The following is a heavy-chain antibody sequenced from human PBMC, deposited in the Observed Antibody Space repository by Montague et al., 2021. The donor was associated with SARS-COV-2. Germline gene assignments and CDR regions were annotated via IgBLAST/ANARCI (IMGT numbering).Heavy chain of an antibody. CDR3: ARSRENYNILTGYPYYFDY. V-gene: IGHV4-59*01. Sequence: SETLSLTCTVSGGSISRYYWNWIRQPPGKGLEWIAYIYYSGSTNYNPSLKSRVTISVDTSKNQFSLKLNSVTAADTAVYYCARSRENYNILTGYPYYFDYWGRGTLVTVSS. D-gene: IGHD3-9*01. CDR2: IYYSGST. J-gene: IGHJ4*02. CDR1: GGSISRYY.